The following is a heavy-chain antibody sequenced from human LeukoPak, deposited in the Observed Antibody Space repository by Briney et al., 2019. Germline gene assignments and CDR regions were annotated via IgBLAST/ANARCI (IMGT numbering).Heavy chain of an antibody. CDR3: ARVGYYDSGSGYLDY. CDR2: IDPNSGGT. CDR1: GYTFTGYG. D-gene: IGHD3-22*01. V-gene: IGHV1-2*06. J-gene: IGHJ4*02. Sequence: ASVKVSCKASGYTFTGYGMHWVRQAPGQGLEWMGRIDPNSGGTNFAQKFQGRVTMTRDTSTSTAYMELSSLRSDDTAVYYCARVGYYDSGSGYLDYWGQGTLVTVSS.